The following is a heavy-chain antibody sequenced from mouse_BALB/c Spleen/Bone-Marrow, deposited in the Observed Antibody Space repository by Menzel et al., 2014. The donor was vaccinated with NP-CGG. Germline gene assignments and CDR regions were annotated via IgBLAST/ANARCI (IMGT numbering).Heavy chain of an antibody. Sequence: QVQLQQSGAELVKPGASVKLSCKASGYTFTSYYMYWVRQRPGQGLEWIGEIKPINGGTKISEKFKSRATLTVDKSSSTAFMQLSTLTSKDSAVYYCTRSNYWYWYFDVWGAGTTVTVSS. D-gene: IGHD2-1*01. J-gene: IGHJ1*01. V-gene: IGHV1S81*02. CDR1: GYTFTSYY. CDR2: IKPINGGT. CDR3: TRSNYWYWYFDV.